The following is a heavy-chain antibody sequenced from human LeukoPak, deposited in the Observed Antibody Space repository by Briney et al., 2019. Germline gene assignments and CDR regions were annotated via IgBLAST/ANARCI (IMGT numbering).Heavy chain of an antibody. Sequence: SETLSLTCAVYGGSFSGYYWTWIRQSPGKGLEWIGEINHGGNINYNPSLKSRVTISVDTSKNQFSLKLSSVTAADTAVYYCARTTSLTTGWYIDYWGQGTLVIVSS. V-gene: IGHV4-34*01. J-gene: IGHJ4*02. CDR1: GGSFSGYY. CDR3: ARTTSLTTGWYIDY. CDR2: INHGGNI. D-gene: IGHD4-17*01.